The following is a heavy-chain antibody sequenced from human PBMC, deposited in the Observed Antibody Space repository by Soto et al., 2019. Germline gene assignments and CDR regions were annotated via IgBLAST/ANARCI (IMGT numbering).Heavy chain of an antibody. J-gene: IGHJ4*02. CDR1: GFTFSSYA. CDR3: AKRSSSSTFDY. Sequence: EVQLLESGGGLVQPGESLRLSCAASGFTFSSYAMSWVRQAPGKGLEWVSVISGSDDSTYYADSVKGRFTISRDNSKNTLYLPMNGLRAEDTAVYYCAKRSSSSTFDYWGQGTLVTVSS. CDR2: ISGSDDST. D-gene: IGHD6-6*01. V-gene: IGHV3-23*01.